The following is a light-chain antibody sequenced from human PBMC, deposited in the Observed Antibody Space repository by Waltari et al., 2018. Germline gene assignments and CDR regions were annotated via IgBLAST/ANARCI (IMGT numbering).Light chain of an antibody. J-gene: IGKJ1*01. V-gene: IGKV1-39*01. CDR1: QSISSF. CDR2: AAS. CDR3: QQSYNTLWT. Sequence: DIQMTQSPSSLSASVGERVTITCRASQSISSFLNWYQQKAGKAPKLLIFAASSLQSGVPSKFSGSGSGTEFTLTISSLQPEDIATYYCQQSYNTLWTFGQGTKVEVK.